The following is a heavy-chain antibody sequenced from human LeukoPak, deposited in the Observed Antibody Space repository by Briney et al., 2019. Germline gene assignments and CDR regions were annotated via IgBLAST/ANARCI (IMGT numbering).Heavy chain of an antibody. CDR3: ARDVDYYGSGSNWFDP. CDR2: ISAYNGNT. V-gene: IGHV1-18*04. Sequence: GASVNVSCKASGYTFTSYGISWVRQAPGQGLEWMGWISAYNGNTNYAQKLQGRVTMTTDTSTSTAYMELRSLRSDDTAVYYCARDVDYYGSGSNWFDPWGQGTLVTVSS. J-gene: IGHJ5*02. CDR1: GYTFTSYG. D-gene: IGHD3-10*01.